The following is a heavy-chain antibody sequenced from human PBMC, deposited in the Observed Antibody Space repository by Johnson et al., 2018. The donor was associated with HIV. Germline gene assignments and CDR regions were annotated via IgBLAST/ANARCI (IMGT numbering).Heavy chain of an antibody. CDR1: GFTFSSYA. D-gene: IGHD6-13*01. Sequence: QVQLVESGGGVVQPGRSLRLSCAASGFTFSSYAMHWVRQAPGKGLAWVAVISYDGSNKYYADSVKGRFTISRDNSNNILYLQMNSLRVEDTAVYYCAKVAVATAAGGVALDIWGPGTMVTVS. CDR3: AKVAVATAAGGVALDI. CDR2: ISYDGSNK. V-gene: IGHV3-30-3*01. J-gene: IGHJ3*02.